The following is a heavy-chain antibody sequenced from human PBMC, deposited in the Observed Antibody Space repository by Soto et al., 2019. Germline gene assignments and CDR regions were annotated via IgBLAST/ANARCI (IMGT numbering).Heavy chain of an antibody. CDR2: IIPIFGTA. CDR3: ARDIVLVPAAINYYGMDV. Sequence: GASVKVSCKASGGTFSSYAISWVRQAPGQGLEWMGGIIPIFGTANYAQKFQGRVTITADESTSTAYMELSSLRSEDTAVYYCARDIVLVPAAINYYGMDVWGQGTTVTVSS. D-gene: IGHD2-2*02. V-gene: IGHV1-69*13. CDR1: GGTFSSYA. J-gene: IGHJ6*02.